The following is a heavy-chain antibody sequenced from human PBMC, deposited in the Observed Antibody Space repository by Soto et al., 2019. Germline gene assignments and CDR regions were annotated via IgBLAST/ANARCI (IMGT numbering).Heavy chain of an antibody. CDR1: GYTFTGYY. Sequence: QVQLVQSGAEVKKPGASVKVSCKASGYTFTGYYMHWVRQAPGQGLEWMGWINPNSGGTNYAQKFQGRVTMTRDTSISTAYMELSRLRSDDTAVYYCARGYSSSRYRTVPDYWGQGTLVTVSS. J-gene: IGHJ4*02. D-gene: IGHD6-13*01. CDR2: INPNSGGT. V-gene: IGHV1-2*02. CDR3: ARGYSSSRYRTVPDY.